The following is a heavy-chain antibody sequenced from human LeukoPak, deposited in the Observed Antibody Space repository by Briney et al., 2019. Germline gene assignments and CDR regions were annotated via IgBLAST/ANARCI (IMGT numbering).Heavy chain of an antibody. J-gene: IGHJ6*02. D-gene: IGHD3-3*01. Sequence: PSETLSLTCTVSGGSISSGGYYWSWIRQHPGKGLEWIGYIYYSGSTYYNPSLKSRVTISVDTSKNQFSLKLSSVTAADTAVYYCARGGRTIFGVVIVKCGMDVWGQGTTVTVSS. CDR2: IYYSGST. CDR3: ARGGRTIFGVVIVKCGMDV. V-gene: IGHV4-31*03. CDR1: GGSISSGGYY.